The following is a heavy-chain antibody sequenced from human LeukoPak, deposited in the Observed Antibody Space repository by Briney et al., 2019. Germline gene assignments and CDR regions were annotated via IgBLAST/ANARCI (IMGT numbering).Heavy chain of an antibody. Sequence: GGSLRLSXAASGFTFSSYAMSWVCQAPGKGLEWVSAISGSGGSTYYADSVKGRFTISRDNSKNTLYLQMNSLRAEDTAVYYCAKGPRAYYDILTGYCPLDYWGQGTLVTVSS. J-gene: IGHJ4*02. CDR2: ISGSGGST. CDR3: AKGPRAYYDILTGYCPLDY. D-gene: IGHD3-9*01. V-gene: IGHV3-23*01. CDR1: GFTFSSYA.